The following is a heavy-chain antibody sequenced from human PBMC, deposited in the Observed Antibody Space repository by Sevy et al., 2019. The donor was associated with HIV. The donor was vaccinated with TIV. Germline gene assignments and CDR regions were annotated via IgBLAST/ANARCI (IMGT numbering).Heavy chain of an antibody. V-gene: IGHV3-23*01. J-gene: IGHJ3*01. Sequence: GGSLRLSCAASGFTFSSYAMHWVRQAPGKGLEWVSAISNSGSDTKYAGSVKGRFTISRDNSKNTMYMQMNSLSAEDTAVYYCAKYRITVIGDAFDLWGQGTMVTVSS. CDR3: AKYRITVIGDAFDL. CDR1: GFTFSSYA. D-gene: IGHD3-22*01. CDR2: ISNSGSDT.